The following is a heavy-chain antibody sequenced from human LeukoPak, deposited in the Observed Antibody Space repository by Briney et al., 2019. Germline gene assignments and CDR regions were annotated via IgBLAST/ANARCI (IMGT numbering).Heavy chain of an antibody. Sequence: PGGSLRLSCAASGFAFSDFTMSWVRQAPGQGLEWVSSISSSSTYINYADSLKGRFTVSRDNARNSLYLQMNSLRAEDTAVYYCARVVDSGWRSDAFDIWGQGTMVTVSS. CDR3: ARVVDSGWRSDAFDI. CDR1: GFAFSDFT. V-gene: IGHV3-21*01. CDR2: ISSSSTYI. J-gene: IGHJ3*02. D-gene: IGHD6-19*01.